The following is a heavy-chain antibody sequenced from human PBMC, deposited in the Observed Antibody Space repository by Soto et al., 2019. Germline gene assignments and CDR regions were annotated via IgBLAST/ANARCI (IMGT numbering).Heavy chain of an antibody. D-gene: IGHD2-21*02. J-gene: IGHJ5*02. CDR2: IRSKAYGGTT. CDR3: TRDSSGDLCEGWFDP. CDR1: GFTFGDNA. Sequence: GGSLRLSCTASGFTFGDNAMSWFRQAPGKGLEWVGFIRSKAYGGTTEYAASVKGRFTISRDDSKSIAYLQMNSLKTEDTAVYYCTRDSSGDLCEGWFDPWGQGTLVTVSS. V-gene: IGHV3-49*03.